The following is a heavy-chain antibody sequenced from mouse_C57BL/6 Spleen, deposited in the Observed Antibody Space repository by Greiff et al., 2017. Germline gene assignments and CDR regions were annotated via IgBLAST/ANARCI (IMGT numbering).Heavy chain of an antibody. Sequence: HLVESGPELVKPGASVKISCKASGYSFTDYNMNWVKQSNGKSLEWIGVINPNYGTTSYNQKFKGKATLTVDQSSSTAYMQLNSLTSEDSEVYYCASYYSNSAWFAYWGQGTLVTVSA. D-gene: IGHD2-5*01. J-gene: IGHJ3*01. V-gene: IGHV1-39*01. CDR3: ASYYSNSAWFAY. CDR2: INPNYGTT. CDR1: GYSFTDYN.